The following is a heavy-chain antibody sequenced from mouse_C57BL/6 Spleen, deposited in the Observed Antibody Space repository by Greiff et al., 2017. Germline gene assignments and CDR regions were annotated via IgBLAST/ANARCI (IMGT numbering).Heavy chain of an antibody. V-gene: IGHV5-4*01. CDR3: ARDRDYGSSLCDY. Sequence: EVQLVESGGGLVKPGGSLKLSCAASGFTFSSYAMSWVRQTPEKRLEWVATISDGGSYTYYPDTVKGRFTISRDNAKNNLYLQMSHLKSEDTAKYYCARDRDYGSSLCDYGGQGTTLTVSS. D-gene: IGHD1-1*01. CDR2: ISDGGSYT. CDR1: GFTFSSYA. J-gene: IGHJ2*01.